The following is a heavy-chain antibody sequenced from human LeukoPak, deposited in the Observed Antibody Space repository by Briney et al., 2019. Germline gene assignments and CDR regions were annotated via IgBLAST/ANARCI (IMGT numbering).Heavy chain of an antibody. Sequence: GGSLRLSCAASGFTFDDYGMSWVRQAPGKGLEWVSGINWNGGSTGCADSVKGRFTISRDNAKNSLYLQMNSLRAEDTALYYCARSTAADAEYYFDYWGQGTLVTVSS. V-gene: IGHV3-20*04. J-gene: IGHJ4*02. CDR1: GFTFDDYG. CDR2: INWNGGST. D-gene: IGHD6-13*01. CDR3: ARSTAADAEYYFDY.